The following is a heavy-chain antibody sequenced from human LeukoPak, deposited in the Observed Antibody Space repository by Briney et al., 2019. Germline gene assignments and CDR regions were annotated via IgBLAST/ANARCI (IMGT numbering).Heavy chain of an antibody. CDR2: IYPGDSDT. CDR1: GYSFTSYW. J-gene: IGHJ3*02. CDR3: ARLRGDTAMRNAFDI. V-gene: IGHV5-51*01. D-gene: IGHD5-18*01. Sequence: GEPLQISCKGSGYSFTSYWIGWVRQMPGKGLEWMGIIYPGDSDTRYSPSFQGQVTISADKSISTAYLQWSSLKASDTAMYYCARLRGDTAMRNAFDIWGQGTMVTVSS.